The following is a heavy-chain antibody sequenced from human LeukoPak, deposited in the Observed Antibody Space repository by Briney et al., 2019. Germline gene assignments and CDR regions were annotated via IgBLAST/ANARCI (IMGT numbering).Heavy chain of an antibody. V-gene: IGHV3-30*02. J-gene: IGHJ4*02. D-gene: IGHD3-9*01. CDR2: IRYDGSNK. CDR1: GFAFSSYG. CDR3: AKNLNSDKLVLAD. Sequence: GGSLRLSCAASGFAFSSYGMHWVRQAPGKGLEWVAFIRYDGSNKYYADSVKGRFTISRDNSKNTLYLQMNSLRAEDTAVYYCAKNLNSDKLVLADWGQGTLVTVSS.